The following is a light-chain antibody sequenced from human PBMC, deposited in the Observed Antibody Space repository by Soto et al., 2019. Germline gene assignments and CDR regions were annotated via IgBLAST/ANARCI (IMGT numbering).Light chain of an antibody. CDR1: SNDIGAYKY. J-gene: IGLJ1*01. Sequence: QSALTQPASVSGSPGQSITISCTGSSNDIGAYKYVSWYQQYPGKAPKLIIFEVSNRPSGVSNRFSGSKSGNTASLTIAGLQAEDEADYHCSSYTTGSTLYVFG. V-gene: IGLV2-14*01. CDR2: EVS. CDR3: SSYTTGSTLYV.